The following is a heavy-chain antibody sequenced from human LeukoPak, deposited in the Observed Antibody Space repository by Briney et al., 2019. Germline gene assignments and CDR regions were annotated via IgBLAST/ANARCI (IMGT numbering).Heavy chain of an antibody. V-gene: IGHV3-7*01. D-gene: IGHD1-26*01. CDR3: ARDKIVGATHFDY. CDR1: GFTFSSYW. Sequence: GGSLRLSCAASGFTFSSYWMAWVRQTPGKGLEWMANIRQDGGEKYYVDSVNGRFTIHRDNARNSLYLQMDSLRAEDTAVYYCARDKIVGATHFDYRGQGTLVTVSS. CDR2: IRQDGGEK. J-gene: IGHJ4*02.